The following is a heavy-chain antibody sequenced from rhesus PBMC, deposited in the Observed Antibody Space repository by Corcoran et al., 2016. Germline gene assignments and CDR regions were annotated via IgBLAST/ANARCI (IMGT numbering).Heavy chain of an antibody. V-gene: IGHV3S18*01. D-gene: IGHD4-29*01. CDR1: GFSFSDYY. Sequence: EVQLVESGGGLAKPGGSLRLSCAASGFSFSDYYMYWVRQAPGKGLEWVSGFSYTGGSPYYADSVKGRFTISRENAKNTLYLQMDSLRAEDTAVYYCARGDYSNYFDYWGQGVLVTVSS. J-gene: IGHJ4*01. CDR2: FSYTGGSP. CDR3: ARGDYSNYFDY.